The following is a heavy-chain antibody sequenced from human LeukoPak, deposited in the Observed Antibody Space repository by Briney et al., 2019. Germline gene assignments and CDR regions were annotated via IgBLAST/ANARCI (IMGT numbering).Heavy chain of an antibody. CDR2: IYPGDSDI. J-gene: IGHJ4*02. CDR3: ARQYSSSDYDY. CDR1: GYSFTTYW. V-gene: IGHV5-51*01. Sequence: PGESLKISCQGSGYSFTTYWIGWVRQMPGKGLEWMGIIYPGDSDIRYSPSFQGQVTISADKSISTAYLQWSSLKASDTAMYYCARQYSSSDYDYWGQGTLVTVSS. D-gene: IGHD6-6*01.